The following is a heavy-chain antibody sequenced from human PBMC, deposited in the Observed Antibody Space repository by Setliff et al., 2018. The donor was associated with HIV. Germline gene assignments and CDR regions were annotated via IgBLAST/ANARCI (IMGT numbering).Heavy chain of an antibody. J-gene: IGHJ3*02. CDR3: ARDPDRKVGDLYYDGNDM. V-gene: IGHV3-7*03. CDR1: GSGFLFSDLW. D-gene: IGHD3-22*01. CDR2: INQDGSRK. Sequence: GASVKVSCAVSGSGFLFSDLWMTWVRQAPGKGLEWLANINQDGSRKNYADSVRGRFTISRDNAQNSGFLQMSSLRDDDTAVYRCARDPDRKVGDLYYDGNDMWGRGTLVTVSS.